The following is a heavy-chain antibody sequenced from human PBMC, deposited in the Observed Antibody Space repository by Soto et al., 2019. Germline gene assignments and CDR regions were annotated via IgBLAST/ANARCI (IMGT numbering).Heavy chain of an antibody. Sequence: GASVKVSCKASGFDFGSFGIQFLRQTRGRGLEWIGWIVVVSGSTNYARHFQGRVATSRDMSSSTAYLDLYDLKSDDTAVYFCSADHPHMAMGWPVWGQGTTVTVS. D-gene: IGHD1-26*01. J-gene: IGHJ6*02. CDR3: SADHPHMAMGWPV. CDR1: GFDFGSFG. CDR2: IVVVSGST. V-gene: IGHV1-58*02.